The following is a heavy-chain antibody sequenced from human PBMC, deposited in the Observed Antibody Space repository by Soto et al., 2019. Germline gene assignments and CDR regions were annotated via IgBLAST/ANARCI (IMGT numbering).Heavy chain of an antibody. CDR3: AREGARGTVVTTYYYYGMDV. CDR2: IIAYNGNT. Sequence: ASVKVSCKASGYTFTSYGISWVRQAPGQGLEWMGWIIAYNGNTNYAQKLQGRVTITTDESTSTAYMELSSLRSEDTAVYYCAREGARGTVVTTYYYYGMDVWGQGTTVTVSS. V-gene: IGHV1-18*01. CDR1: GYTFTSYG. D-gene: IGHD2-15*01. J-gene: IGHJ6*02.